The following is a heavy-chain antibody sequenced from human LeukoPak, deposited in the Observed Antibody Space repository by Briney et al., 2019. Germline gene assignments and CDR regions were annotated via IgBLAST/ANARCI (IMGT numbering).Heavy chain of an antibody. D-gene: IGHD3-22*01. CDR1: GGSISSSSYY. CDR2: IYYSGST. J-gene: IGHJ4*02. CDR3: ARNQGDYYDSSGLDY. Sequence: SETLSLTCSVSGGSISSSSYYWGWIRQPPGKGLEWIGSIYYSGSTYYNPSLKSRVTISVDTSKNQFSLKLSSVTAADTAVYYCARNQGDYYDSSGLDYWGQGTLVTVSS. V-gene: IGHV4-39*07.